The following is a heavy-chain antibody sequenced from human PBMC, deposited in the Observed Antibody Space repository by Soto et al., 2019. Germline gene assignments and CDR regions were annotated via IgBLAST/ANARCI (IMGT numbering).Heavy chain of an antibody. Sequence: QVQLRQSGAEVREPGASVTVSCKASGYTFTSYGITWMRQAPGQGLEWMGWITAYNGNTNYAQKVQDRVTMTTDTSTSTAYMELRSLRSDDTAVYYCARSPLNYGSGSYYINYWGQGSLVTVSS. J-gene: IGHJ4*02. CDR3: ARSPLNYGSGSYYINY. CDR2: ITAYNGNT. V-gene: IGHV1-18*01. D-gene: IGHD3-10*01. CDR1: GYTFTSYG.